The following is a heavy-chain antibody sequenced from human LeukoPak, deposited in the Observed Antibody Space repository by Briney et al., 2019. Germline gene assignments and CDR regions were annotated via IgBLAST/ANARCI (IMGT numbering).Heavy chain of an antibody. V-gene: IGHV3-21*01. CDR3: AKGWLQFSYYYYYMDV. Sequence: GGSLRLSCAASGFTFSSYSMNWVRQAPGKGLEWVSSISSSSSYIYYADSVKGRFTISRDNAKNSLYLQMNSLRAEDKAVYYCAKGWLQFSYYYYYMDVWGKGTTVTVSS. J-gene: IGHJ6*03. D-gene: IGHD5-24*01. CDR1: GFTFSSYS. CDR2: ISSSSSYI.